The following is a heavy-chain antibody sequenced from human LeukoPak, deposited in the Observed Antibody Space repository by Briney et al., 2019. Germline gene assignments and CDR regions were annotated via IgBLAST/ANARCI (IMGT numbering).Heavy chain of an antibody. CDR2: MSHDGTNK. V-gene: IGHV3-30-3*01. Sequence: GRSLRLSCAASGFPFSGYAMHWVRQAPGKGLEWVAVMSHDGTNKYYADSVKGRFTISRDNSKNTLYLQMDSLRTEHTAVYYCARHRGPSLHSSAYFDYWDQGTLVTVSS. CDR3: ARHRGPSLHSSAYFDY. CDR1: GFPFSGYA. J-gene: IGHJ4*02. D-gene: IGHD3-22*01.